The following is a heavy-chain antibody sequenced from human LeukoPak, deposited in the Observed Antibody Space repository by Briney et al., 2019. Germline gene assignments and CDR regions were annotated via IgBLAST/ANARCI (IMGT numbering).Heavy chain of an antibody. CDR3: TTDLLDIVVVPAARDRTERDY. CDR1: GFTFSNAW. CDR2: IKSKTDGGTT. D-gene: IGHD2-2*03. Sequence: PGGSLRLSCAASGFTFSNAWMSWVRQAPGKGLEWVGRIKSKTDGGTTDYAAPVKGRFTISRDDSKNTLYLQMNSQKTEDTAVYYCTTDLLDIVVVPAARDRTERDYWGQGTLVTVSS. J-gene: IGHJ4*02. V-gene: IGHV3-15*01.